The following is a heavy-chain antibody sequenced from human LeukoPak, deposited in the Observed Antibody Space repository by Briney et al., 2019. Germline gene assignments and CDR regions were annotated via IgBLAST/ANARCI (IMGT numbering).Heavy chain of an antibody. Sequence: PGGSLRLSCAASGFTFSSYGMHWVRQAPGKGLEWVAFIRYDGSNKYYADSVKGRFTISRDNSKNTLYLQMNSLRAEDTAVYYCAREAPGSAGCFDYWGQGTLVTVSS. D-gene: IGHD7-27*01. V-gene: IGHV3-30*02. CDR3: AREAPGSAGCFDY. J-gene: IGHJ4*02. CDR1: GFTFSSYG. CDR2: IRYDGSNK.